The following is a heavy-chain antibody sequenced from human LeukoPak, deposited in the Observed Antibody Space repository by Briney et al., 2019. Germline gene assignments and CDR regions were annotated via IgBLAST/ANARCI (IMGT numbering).Heavy chain of an antibody. CDR3: AGDRRYSSSWYHLFDY. CDR2: INPSGGST. D-gene: IGHD6-13*01. CDR1: GYTFTSYY. Sequence: ASVKVSCKASGYTFTSYYMHWVRQAPGQGLEWMGIINPSGGSTSYAQKFQGRVTMTRDMSTSTVYMELSSLRSEDTAVYYCAGDRRYSSSWYHLFDYWGQGTLVTVSS. J-gene: IGHJ4*02. V-gene: IGHV1-46*01.